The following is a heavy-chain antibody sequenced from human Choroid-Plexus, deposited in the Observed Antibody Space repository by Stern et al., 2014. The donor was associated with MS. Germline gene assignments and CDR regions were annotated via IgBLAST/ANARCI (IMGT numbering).Heavy chain of an antibody. CDR2: VSYDGSNK. CDR1: GFTFGSCA. D-gene: IGHD2/OR15-2a*01. V-gene: IGHV3-30*18. J-gene: IGHJ5*02. Sequence: QVTLVESGGGVVQPGRPLRLSCVASGFTFGSCAMHWVRQAPGKGLERVAGVSYDGSNKYYADSVKGRFTISRDNSQNTLYMQMSSLRPEDTAVYYCAKDRQYLTYFFDHWGQGSLVTVSS. CDR3: AKDRQYLTYFFDH.